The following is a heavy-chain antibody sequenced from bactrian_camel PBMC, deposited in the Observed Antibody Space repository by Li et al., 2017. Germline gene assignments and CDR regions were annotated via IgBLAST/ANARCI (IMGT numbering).Heavy chain of an antibody. V-gene: IGHV3S55*01. CDR2: IDRVGRT. CDR1: GFTDSRYC. Sequence: HVQLVESGGGSVQAGGSLRVSCAASGFTDSRYCMGWFRQAPGKEREGVACIDRVGRTNYAQSVKGRFTISKDNAKNTLYLQMSSLNPEDTAVYYCAVDLPELCTPSILPDFLYRGQGTQVTVS. D-gene: IGHD2*01. CDR3: AVDLPELCTPSILPDFLY. J-gene: IGHJ6*01.